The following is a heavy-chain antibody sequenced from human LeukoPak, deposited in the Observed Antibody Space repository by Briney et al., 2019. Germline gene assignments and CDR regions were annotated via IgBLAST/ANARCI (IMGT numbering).Heavy chain of an antibody. D-gene: IGHD3-22*01. CDR2: ISYDGTNK. CDR1: GFTFSSYG. Sequence: GGSLRLSCAASGFTFSSYGMHWVRQAPGKGVEWVAVISYDGTNKYYADSVKGRFTISRDNSKNTLYLQMNSLRAEDTAVYYCAKDLYYYDSIDGGFDYWGQGTLVTVSS. V-gene: IGHV3-30*18. J-gene: IGHJ4*02. CDR3: AKDLYYYDSIDGGFDY.